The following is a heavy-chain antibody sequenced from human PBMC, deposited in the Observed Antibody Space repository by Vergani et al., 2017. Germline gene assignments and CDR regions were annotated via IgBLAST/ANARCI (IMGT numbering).Heavy chain of an antibody. D-gene: IGHD2-2*02. V-gene: IGHV3-9*01. CDR3: AKIGGYCSSTSCYTSYYFDY. CDR2: ISWNSGSI. J-gene: IGHJ4*02. Sequence: EVQLVESGGGLVQPGRSLRLSCAASGFTFDDYAMHWVRQAPGKGLEWVSGISWNSGSIGYADSVKGRFTISRDNAKNSLYLRMNSLRAEDTALYYCAKIGGYCSSTSCYTSYYFDYWGQGTLVTVSS. CDR1: GFTFDDYA.